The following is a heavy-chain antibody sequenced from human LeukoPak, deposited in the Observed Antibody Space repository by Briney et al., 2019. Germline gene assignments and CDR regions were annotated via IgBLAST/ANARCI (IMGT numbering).Heavy chain of an antibody. V-gene: IGHV1-24*01. Sequence: ASVKVSCKVSGYTLTELSMHWVRQAPGKGLEWMGGFDPEDGETIYAQKFQGRVTITRDTSASTAYVEMSSLRPEDTSVYYCARESGASTGYYYVYWGQGTLVTVSS. CDR3: ARESGASTGYYYVY. J-gene: IGHJ4*02. CDR2: FDPEDGET. D-gene: IGHD3-22*01. CDR1: GYTLTELS.